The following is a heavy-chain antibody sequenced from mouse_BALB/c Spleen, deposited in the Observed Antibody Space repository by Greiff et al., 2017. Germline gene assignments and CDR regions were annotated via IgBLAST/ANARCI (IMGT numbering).Heavy chain of an antibody. CDR1: GFSLTGYG. Sequence: QVQLKESGPGLVAPSQSLSITCTVSGFSLTGYGVNWVRQPPGKGLEWLGMIWGDGSTNYNSALMSRLSISKDNSKSQVFLKMNSLQTDDTAMYYCARVGYGYGYYAMDYWGQGTSVTVSS. J-gene: IGHJ4*01. D-gene: IGHD1-2*01. CDR3: ARVGYGYGYYAMDY. CDR2: IWGDGST. V-gene: IGHV2-6-7*01.